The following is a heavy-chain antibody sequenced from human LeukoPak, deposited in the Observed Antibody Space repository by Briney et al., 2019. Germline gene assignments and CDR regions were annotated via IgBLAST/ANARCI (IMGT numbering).Heavy chain of an antibody. CDR1: GFAFSDFY. CDR2: ISNSGSTL. CDR3: ARDRGSSSSGGWFDP. D-gene: IGHD6-13*01. V-gene: IGHV3-11*04. Sequence: GGSLRLSCAASGFAFSDFYMFWIRQAPGKGLEWISYISNSGSTLYYADSVKGRFTISRDNAKNSLYLQMNSLRAEDTAVYYCARDRGSSSSGGWFDPWGQGTLVTVSS. J-gene: IGHJ5*02.